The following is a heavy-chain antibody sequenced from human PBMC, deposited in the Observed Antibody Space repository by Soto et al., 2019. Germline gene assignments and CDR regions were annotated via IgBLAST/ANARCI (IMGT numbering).Heavy chain of an antibody. CDR2: IYYSGST. D-gene: IGHD6-13*01. CDR1: GGSISSYY. CDR3: ARVAAAGTGYYYYYMDV. Sequence: SETLSLTCTVSGGSISSYYWSWIRQPPGKGLEWIGYIYYSGSTNYNPSLKSRVTISVDTFKNQFSLKLSSVTAADTAVYYCARVAAAGTGYYYYYMDVWGKGTTVTVSS. J-gene: IGHJ6*03. V-gene: IGHV4-59*01.